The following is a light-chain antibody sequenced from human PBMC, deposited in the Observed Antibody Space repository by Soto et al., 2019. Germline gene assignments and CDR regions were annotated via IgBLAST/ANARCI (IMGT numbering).Light chain of an antibody. CDR1: QTISSW. J-gene: IGKJ2*01. Sequence: DIQMTQSPSTLSGSVGDRVTITCRASQTISSWLAWYQQKPGKAPKLLIYKASTLKSGVPSRFSGSGSGTEFTLTISSLQPDDFATYYCLQHNDYPYTFGQGTKVDIK. V-gene: IGKV1-5*03. CDR3: LQHNDYPYT. CDR2: KAS.